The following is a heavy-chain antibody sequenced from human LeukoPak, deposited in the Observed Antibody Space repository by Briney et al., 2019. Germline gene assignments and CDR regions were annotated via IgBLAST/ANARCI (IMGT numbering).Heavy chain of an antibody. J-gene: IGHJ3*02. CDR1: GGSVSRYY. D-gene: IGHD3-10*01. CDR3: ARDRLYYGSGSDAFDI. V-gene: IGHV4-59*02. Sequence: SETLSLTCTVSGGSVSRYYWSWIRQPPAKGLEWIGYVYYSGITTCNPSLKSRVTISVDTSRNQFSLKLSSVTAADTAVYYCARDRLYYGSGSDAFDIWGQGTMVTVSS. CDR2: VYYSGIT.